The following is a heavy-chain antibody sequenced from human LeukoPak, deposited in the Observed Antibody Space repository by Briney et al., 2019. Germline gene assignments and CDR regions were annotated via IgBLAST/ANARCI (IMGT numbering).Heavy chain of an antibody. V-gene: IGHV3-74*01. Sequence: GGSLRLSCAASGFPFSAYWMHWVRQVPGKGLVWVSRINSDGTTTNYADSVKGRFTISRDNAKNSLYLQMNSLRAEDTAVYYCEADDSSHDYWGQGTLVTVSS. J-gene: IGHJ4*02. CDR1: GFPFSAYW. CDR3: EADDSSHDY. CDR2: INSDGTTT. D-gene: IGHD3-22*01.